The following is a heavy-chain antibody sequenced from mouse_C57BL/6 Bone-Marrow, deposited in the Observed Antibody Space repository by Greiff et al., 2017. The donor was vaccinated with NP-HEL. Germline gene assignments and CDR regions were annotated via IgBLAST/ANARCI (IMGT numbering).Heavy chain of an antibody. CDR3: ANLAY. V-gene: IGHV3-6*01. CDR2: ISYDGSN. Sequence: EVKVEESGPGLVKPSQSLSLTCSVTGYSITSGYYWNWIRQFPGNKLEWMGYISYDGSNNYNPSLKNRISITRDTSKNQFFLKLNSVTTEDTATYYCANLAYWGQGTLVTVSA. CDR1: GYSITSGYY. J-gene: IGHJ3*01.